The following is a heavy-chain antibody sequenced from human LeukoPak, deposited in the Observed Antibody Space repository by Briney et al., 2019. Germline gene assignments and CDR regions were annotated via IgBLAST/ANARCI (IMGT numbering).Heavy chain of an antibody. Sequence: PGGSLRLSCEASGFSFSSYNMDWVRQTPGKGLEWISSITTSSSYTFYADSVKGRFTISRDNAKNSLYLQMNSLRAEDTAVYYCASFDYGAIDYWGQGTLVAVSS. CDR2: ITTSSSYT. J-gene: IGHJ4*02. D-gene: IGHD4-17*01. CDR3: ASFDYGAIDY. CDR1: GFSFSSYN. V-gene: IGHV3-21*01.